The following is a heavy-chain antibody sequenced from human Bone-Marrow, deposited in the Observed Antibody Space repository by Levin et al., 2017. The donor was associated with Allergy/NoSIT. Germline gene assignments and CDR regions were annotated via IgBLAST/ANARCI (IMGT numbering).Heavy chain of an antibody. J-gene: IGHJ6*02. CDR1: VGSISMFF. CDR2: IYSRGST. D-gene: IGHD5-18*01. CDR3: ARGLVETAMVTPLGHDYYYGMDG. Sequence: GSLRLSCTVSVGSISMFFVSWIRQPPGKGLEWLGYIYSRGSTHSPPSLPRRVTISVDTSTNQFSLKLSSVTAAATAVYDCARGLVETAMVTPLGHDYYYGMDGWGQGTTVTVS. V-gene: IGHV4-59*01.